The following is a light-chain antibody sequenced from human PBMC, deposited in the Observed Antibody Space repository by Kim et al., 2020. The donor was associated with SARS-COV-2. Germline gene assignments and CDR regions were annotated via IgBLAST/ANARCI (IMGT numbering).Light chain of an antibody. CDR1: QRVSSN. V-gene: IGKV3-15*01. CDR2: GAS. CDR3: QQYNNWPLYT. Sequence: EILMTQSPATLSLSPGERSTLSCRASQRVSSNLAWYQQKPGQAPRLLIYGASTRATGIPARFSGSGSGTEFTLTISSLQSEDFAVYYCQQYNNWPLYTFGQGTKLEI. J-gene: IGKJ2*01.